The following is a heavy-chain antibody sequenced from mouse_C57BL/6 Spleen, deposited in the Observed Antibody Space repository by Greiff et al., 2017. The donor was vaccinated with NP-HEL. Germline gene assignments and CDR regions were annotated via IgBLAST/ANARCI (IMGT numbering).Heavy chain of an antibody. Sequence: VQLQQSDAELVKPGASVKISCKVSGYTFTDHTIHWMKQRPEQGLEWIGYIYPRDGSTKYNEKFKGKATLTADKSSSTAYMQLNSLTSEDSAVYFCARGMMGYYYGSSPLAMDYWGQGTSVTVSS. CDR2: IYPRDGST. CDR3: ARGMMGYYYGSSPLAMDY. V-gene: IGHV1-78*01. CDR1: GYTFTDHT. D-gene: IGHD1-1*01. J-gene: IGHJ4*01.